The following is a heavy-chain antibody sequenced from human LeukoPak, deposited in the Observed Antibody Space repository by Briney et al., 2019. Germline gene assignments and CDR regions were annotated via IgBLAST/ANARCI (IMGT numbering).Heavy chain of an antibody. Sequence: GGSLRLSCAASGFTFSSYGMHWVRQAPGKGLEWVAFIRYDGSNKYYADSVKGRFTISRDNSKNTLYLQMNSLRAEGTAVYYCAKGLRWYIWIDDAFDIWGQGTMVTVSS. CDR1: GFTFSSYG. J-gene: IGHJ3*02. D-gene: IGHD4-23*01. V-gene: IGHV3-30*02. CDR3: AKGLRWYIWIDDAFDI. CDR2: IRYDGSNK.